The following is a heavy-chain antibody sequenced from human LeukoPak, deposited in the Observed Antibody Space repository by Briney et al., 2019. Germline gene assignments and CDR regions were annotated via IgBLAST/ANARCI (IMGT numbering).Heavy chain of an antibody. D-gene: IGHD3-16*02. J-gene: IGHJ4*02. CDR2: IHHDGRI. V-gene: IGHV4/OR15-8*01. CDR1: GVSIDSTNW. CDR3: ARSHDHLWGNYPDY. Sequence: SETLSLTCDVSGVSIDSTNWWNWVRQPPGKGLEWIGEIHHDGRINYNPSLKSRVTLSVDKSKNQFSLRLNSVTAADTAMYYCARSHDHLWGNYPDYWGQGTLVTVSS.